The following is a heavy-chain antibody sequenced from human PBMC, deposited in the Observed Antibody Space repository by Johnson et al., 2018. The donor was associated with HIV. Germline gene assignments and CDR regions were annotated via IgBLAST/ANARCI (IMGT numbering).Heavy chain of an antibody. Sequence: QMQLVESGGGLVQPGGSLRLSCAASGFTFSSYVMHCVRQAPGKGLEWVAVISYDGSNKYYADSVKGRFTISRDNSKNTLYLQMNSLSAEDTAIYYCARDPPGRAFDVWGLGTTVTVSS. V-gene: IGHV3-30-3*01. CDR2: ISYDGSNK. CDR1: GFTFSSYV. CDR3: ARDPPGRAFDV. J-gene: IGHJ3*01.